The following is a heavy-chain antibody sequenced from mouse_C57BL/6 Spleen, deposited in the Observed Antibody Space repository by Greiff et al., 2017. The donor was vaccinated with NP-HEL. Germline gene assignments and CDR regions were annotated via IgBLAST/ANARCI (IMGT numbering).Heavy chain of an antibody. V-gene: IGHV5-17*01. CDR3: ARPYYYGSSTDWFAY. CDR1: GFTFSDYG. D-gene: IGHD1-1*01. J-gene: IGHJ3*01. CDR2: ISSGSSTI. Sequence: EVQLVESGGGLVKPGGSLKLSCAASGFTFSDYGMHWVRQAPEKGLEWVAYISSGSSTIYYADTVKGRFTISRDNAKNTLFLQMTSLRSEDTAMYYCARPYYYGSSTDWFAYWGQGTLVTVSA.